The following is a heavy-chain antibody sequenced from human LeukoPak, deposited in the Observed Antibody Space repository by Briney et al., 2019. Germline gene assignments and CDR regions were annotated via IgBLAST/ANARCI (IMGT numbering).Heavy chain of an antibody. D-gene: IGHD3-10*01. CDR2: INPNSGGT. CDR3: ARMKLWFGDAFDI. CDR1: GYTFTGYY. V-gene: IGHV1-2*02. Sequence: ASVKVSCKASGYTFTGYYMHWVRQAPGQGLEWMGWINPNSGGTNYAQKFQGRVTMTRDTSISTAYMELSRLRSDDTAVYYCARMKLWFGDAFDIWGQGTMVTVSS. J-gene: IGHJ3*02.